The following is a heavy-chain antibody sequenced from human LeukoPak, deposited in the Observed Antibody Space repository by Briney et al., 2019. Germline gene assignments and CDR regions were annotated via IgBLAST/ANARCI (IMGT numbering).Heavy chain of an antibody. Sequence: GASVKVSCMASGYIFTAYGLSWVRQAPGQGLEWMGWTSAYDGDTTYAQKVQGRVTVTADTSTKTAYLELRSLRSDDTGVYCCVRQGASSAFDYWGQGTLLIVSS. CDR3: VRQGASSAFDY. V-gene: IGHV1-18*01. D-gene: IGHD3-22*01. J-gene: IGHJ4*02. CDR2: TSAYDGDT. CDR1: GYIFTAYG.